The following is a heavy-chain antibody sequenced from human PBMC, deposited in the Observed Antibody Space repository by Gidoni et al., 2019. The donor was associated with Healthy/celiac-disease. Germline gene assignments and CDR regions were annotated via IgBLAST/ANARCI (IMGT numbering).Heavy chain of an antibody. CDR1: GVTFSSYW. V-gene: IGHV3-74*01. J-gene: IGHJ3*02. Sequence: EVQLVESGGGLVQPGGSLRLSCAASGVTFSSYWMHWVRQAPGKGLVWVSRINSDGSSTSYADSVKGRFTISRDNAKNTLYLQMNSLRAEDTAVYYCARGGSGSLEDAFDIWGQGTMVTVSS. D-gene: IGHD1-26*01. CDR2: INSDGSST. CDR3: ARGGSGSLEDAFDI.